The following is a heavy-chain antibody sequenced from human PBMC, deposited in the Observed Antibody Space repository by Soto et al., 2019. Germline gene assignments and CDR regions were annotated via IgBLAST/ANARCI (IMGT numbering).Heavy chain of an antibody. V-gene: IGHV4-39*01. D-gene: IGHD2-15*01. CDR2: IHNSGTA. J-gene: IGHJ6*03. CDR1: GGSISSGDYS. Sequence: QLRLQESGPRLVKPSATLSLTCIVSGGSISSGDYSWGWLRQPPGKGRVWLASIHNSGTATYNPFTPRSISNTVSTSTNEATMTSSSVTPADASVYSGWRLPPSVTPGKNFYSHWDIGGKGTPVTVSS. CDR3: WRLPPSVTPGKNFYSHWDI.